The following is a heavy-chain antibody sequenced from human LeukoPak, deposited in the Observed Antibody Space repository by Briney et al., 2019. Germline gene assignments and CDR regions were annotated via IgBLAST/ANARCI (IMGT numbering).Heavy chain of an antibody. Sequence: GGPLRVSCAVSGITLSNCGMSWVRQAPGKGLEWVAGISGSGGGTTYADSVKGRFTISRDNSKNTLYLQMNSLRAEDTAVYFCAKRGFVIRVFLVGFHKEAYYFDSWGQGALVTVSS. V-gene: IGHV3-23*01. CDR3: AKRGFVIRVFLVGFHKEAYYFDS. CDR1: GITLSNCG. CDR2: ISGSGGGT. J-gene: IGHJ4*02. D-gene: IGHD2-21*01.